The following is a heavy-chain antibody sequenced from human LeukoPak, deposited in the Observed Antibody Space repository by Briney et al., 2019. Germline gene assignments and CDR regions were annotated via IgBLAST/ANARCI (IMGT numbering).Heavy chain of an antibody. CDR1: GFTFRSYA. CDR2: ISGSGGNT. J-gene: IGHJ4*02. Sequence: GGSLRLSCAASGFTFRSYAMHWVRQAPGKGLEWVSTISGSGGNTYYADSVKGRFTISRDNSKNTLYLQTNSLRAEDTAVYYCARSGYSYGIDYWGQGTLVTVSS. V-gene: IGHV3-23*01. CDR3: ARSGYSYGIDY. D-gene: IGHD5-18*01.